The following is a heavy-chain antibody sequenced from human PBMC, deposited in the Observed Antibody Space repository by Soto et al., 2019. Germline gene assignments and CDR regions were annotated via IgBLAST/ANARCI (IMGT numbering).Heavy chain of an antibody. CDR2: IYYSGST. V-gene: IGHV4-30-4*01. Sequence: TLSLTCTVSCGSISSGDYYWSWIRQPPGKGLEWIGYIYYSGSTYYNPSLKSRVTISVDTSKNQFSLKLSSVTAADTAVYYCARVGGFGATTIDYWGQGTMVTVS. CDR3: ARVGGFGATTIDY. J-gene: IGHJ4*02. CDR1: CGSISSGDYY. D-gene: IGHD3-10*01.